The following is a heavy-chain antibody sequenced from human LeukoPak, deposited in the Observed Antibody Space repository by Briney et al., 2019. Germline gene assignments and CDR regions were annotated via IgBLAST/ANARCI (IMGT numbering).Heavy chain of an antibody. Sequence: GGSLRLSCAASGFTFSSYGMHWVRQAPGEGLEWVSAISGSGGSTYYADSVKGRFTISRDNSKNTLYLQMNSLRAEDTAVYYCAKTPDSSSWYIAAVQWYSDYWGQGTLVTVSS. CDR1: GFTFSSYG. J-gene: IGHJ4*02. D-gene: IGHD6-13*01. V-gene: IGHV3-23*01. CDR3: AKTPDSSSWYIAAVQWYSDY. CDR2: ISGSGGST.